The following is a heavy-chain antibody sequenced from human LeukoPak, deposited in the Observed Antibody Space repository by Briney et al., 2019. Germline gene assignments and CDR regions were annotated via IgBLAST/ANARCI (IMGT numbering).Heavy chain of an antibody. CDR2: IKSKTDGRTT. CDR1: GLTFSNAW. J-gene: IGHJ4*02. D-gene: IGHD3-3*01. Sequence: GGSLTLSCAASGLTFSNAWMSGVRQAPGEGLEWVGRIKSKTDGRTTDYAAPVKGRFTISRDDSKNTLYLQMNSLKTEDTAVYYCTLFWSGYYRVSRPSTRNDYWGQGTLVTVSS. CDR3: TLFWSGYYRVSRPSTRNDY. V-gene: IGHV3-15*01.